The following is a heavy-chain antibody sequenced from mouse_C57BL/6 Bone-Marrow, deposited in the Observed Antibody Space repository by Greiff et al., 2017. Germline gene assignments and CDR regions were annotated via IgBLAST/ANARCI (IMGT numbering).Heavy chain of an antibody. V-gene: IGHV1-82*01. CDR1: GYAFSSSW. CDR3: ANIYYYGSSHFFYAMDY. CDR2: IYPGDGDT. Sequence: QVQLQQSGPELVKPGASVKISCKASGYAFSSSWMNWVKQRPGKGLEWIGRIYPGDGDTNYNGKFKGKATLTADKSSSTAYMQLSSLTSEDSAVYFCANIYYYGSSHFFYAMDYWGQGTSVTVSS. J-gene: IGHJ4*01. D-gene: IGHD1-1*01.